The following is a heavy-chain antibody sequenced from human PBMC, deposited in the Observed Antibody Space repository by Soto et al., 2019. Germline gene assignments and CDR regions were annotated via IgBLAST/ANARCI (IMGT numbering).Heavy chain of an antibody. CDR1: GYTLTELS. CDR2: FDPEDGET. J-gene: IGHJ3*02. Sequence: ASVKVSCKVSGYTLTELSMHWVRQAPGKGLEWMGGFDPEDGETIYAQKFQGRVTMTEDTSTDTAYMELSSLRSEDTAVYYCATDTMFFDAFDIWGQGTMDTGSS. CDR3: ATDTMFFDAFDI. V-gene: IGHV1-24*01. D-gene: IGHD3-10*02.